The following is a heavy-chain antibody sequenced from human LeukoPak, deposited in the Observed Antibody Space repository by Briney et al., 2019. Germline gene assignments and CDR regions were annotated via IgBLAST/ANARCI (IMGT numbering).Heavy chain of an antibody. CDR3: ARDEGELGSWNY. J-gene: IGHJ4*02. CDR2: INPNTGGT. CDR1: GYTFTGYY. D-gene: IGHD3-10*02. Sequence: ASVKVSCKASGYTFTGYYMHWVRQAPGQGFEWMGWINPNTGGTHYAQNFQGRVTMTRDTSISTAYMELSSLRSDDTAVFYCARDEGELGSWNYWGQGTLVTVSS. V-gene: IGHV1-2*02.